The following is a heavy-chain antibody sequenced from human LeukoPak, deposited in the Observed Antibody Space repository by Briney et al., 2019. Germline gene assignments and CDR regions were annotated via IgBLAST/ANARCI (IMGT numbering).Heavy chain of an antibody. J-gene: IGHJ3*02. Sequence: KVSCKASGYTFTGYYMHWVRQAPGQGLEWMGWINPSSGGTNYAQKFQGRVTMTRDTSISTAYMELSRLRSDDTAVYYCARLTYYDFWSGYNYAFDIWGQGTMVTVSS. CDR2: INPSSGGT. CDR1: GYTFTGYY. CDR3: ARLTYYDFWSGYNYAFDI. D-gene: IGHD3-3*01. V-gene: IGHV1-2*02.